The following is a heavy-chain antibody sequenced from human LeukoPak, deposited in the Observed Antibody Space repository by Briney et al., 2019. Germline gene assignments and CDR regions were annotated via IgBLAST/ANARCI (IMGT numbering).Heavy chain of an antibody. D-gene: IGHD1-26*01. CDR2: IRYDGNNG. J-gene: IGHJ4*02. CDR3: ARERRSGTYFYFDY. CDR1: GFTFSSYA. Sequence: GGSLRLSCAASGFTFSSYAMHWVRQAPGRGLEWVAFIRYDGNNGYYADSVKGRFTISRDNSKNTLYLQMNSLTAEDTAVYYCARERRSGTYFYFDYWGQGTLVTVSS. V-gene: IGHV3-30*02.